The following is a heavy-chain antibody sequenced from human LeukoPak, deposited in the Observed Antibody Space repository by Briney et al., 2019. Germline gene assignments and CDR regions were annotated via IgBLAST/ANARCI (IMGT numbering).Heavy chain of an antibody. D-gene: IGHD2-2*02. CDR3: AKMGLYRDSPYYYGMDV. CDR2: ISYDGSNK. V-gene: IGHV3-30*18. CDR1: GFTFSSYG. J-gene: IGHJ6*02. Sequence: PPGRSLRLSCVASGFTFSSYGMHWVRQAPGKGLEWVAFISYDGSNKYYADSVKGRFTISRDNSKNTLYLQMNSLRAEDTAVYYCAKMGLYRDSPYYYGMDVWGQGTTVTVSS.